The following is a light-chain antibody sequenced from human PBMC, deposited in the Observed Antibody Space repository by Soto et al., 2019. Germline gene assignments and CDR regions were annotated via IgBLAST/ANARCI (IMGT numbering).Light chain of an antibody. V-gene: IGKV2-28*01. CDR1: QSLLHSNGYNY. J-gene: IGKJ3*01. Sequence: DIVMTQSPLSLPVTPGEPASISCRSSQSLLHSNGYNYVDWYLQKSGQSPQLLIYLGSNRVSGVPDRFSGSGSGIYFTLKISRVEAADVGVYYSMQTLQTPFTFGPGTKVD. CDR3: MQTLQTPFT. CDR2: LGS.